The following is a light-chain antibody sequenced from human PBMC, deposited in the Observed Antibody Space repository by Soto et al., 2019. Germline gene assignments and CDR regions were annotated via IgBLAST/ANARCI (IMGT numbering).Light chain of an antibody. J-gene: IGKJ1*01. CDR1: QSVSSSY. V-gene: IGKV3-20*01. CDR2: GAS. Sequence: DIVLTQSPGTLSLSPGERATLSCRASQSVSSSYLAWYQQHRGQAPRLLIYGASSRATGIPDRFSGSGSGTDFTLTISRLEPEDFAVYYCQQYGSSRWTFGQGTKVEIK. CDR3: QQYGSSRWT.